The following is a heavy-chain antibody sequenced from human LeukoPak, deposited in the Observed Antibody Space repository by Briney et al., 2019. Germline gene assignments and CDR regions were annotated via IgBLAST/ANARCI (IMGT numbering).Heavy chain of an antibody. D-gene: IGHD3-16*01. V-gene: IGHV3-21*01. CDR1: GFTFSSYS. Sequence: PGGSLRLSCAASGFTFSSYSMNWVRQAPGKGLEWVSSISSSSSYIYYADSVKGRFTISRDNAKNSLYLQMNSLRAEDTAIYYCARDTSHDIGGIRNAFDIWGQGTMVTVSS. CDR2: ISSSSSYI. J-gene: IGHJ3*02. CDR3: ARDTSHDIGGIRNAFDI.